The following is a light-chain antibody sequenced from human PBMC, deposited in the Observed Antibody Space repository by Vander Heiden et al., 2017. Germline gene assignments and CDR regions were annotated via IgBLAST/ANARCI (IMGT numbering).Light chain of an antibody. CDR2: EHT. J-gene: IGLJ2*01. CDR3: QSHDDSNVV. Sequence: NFMLTQPPSVSESPGKTITISCTRSSGSIARNSVHWYQQRPGSPPTTLIYEHTHRPSGVPDRFSGSIDTFSNSAALPISGLRTEDEADYYCQSHDDSNVVFGGGTKLTVL. CDR1: SGSIARNS. V-gene: IGLV6-57*01.